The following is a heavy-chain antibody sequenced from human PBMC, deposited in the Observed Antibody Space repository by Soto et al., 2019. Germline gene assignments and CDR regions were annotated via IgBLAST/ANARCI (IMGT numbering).Heavy chain of an antibody. CDR3: ARTSAAGKNYYAMDV. D-gene: IGHD6-13*01. V-gene: IGHV5-51*01. CDR1: GCSFTSYF. Sequence: ASLKLSGTGSGCSFTSYFVGWVRQMPGKGLEWMGIIYPGDSDTRYSPSFQGQVTILADKSISTAYLQWSSLKASDTAMYYCARTSAAGKNYYAMDVWGQGTTVTVSS. CDR2: IYPGDSDT. J-gene: IGHJ6*02.